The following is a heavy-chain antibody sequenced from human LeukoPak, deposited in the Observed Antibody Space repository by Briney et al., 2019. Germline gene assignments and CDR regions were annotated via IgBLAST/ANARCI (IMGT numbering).Heavy chain of an antibody. D-gene: IGHD3-10*01. CDR1: GGTFSSYA. CDR2: IIPIFGTA. Sequence: SVRVSCKASGGTFSSYAISWVRQAPGQGLEWMGGIIPIFGTANYAQKFQGRVTITADESTSTAYMELSSLRSEDTAVYYCAVVRGVIISPNWFDPWGQGTLVTVSS. V-gene: IGHV1-69*13. CDR3: AVVRGVIISPNWFDP. J-gene: IGHJ5*02.